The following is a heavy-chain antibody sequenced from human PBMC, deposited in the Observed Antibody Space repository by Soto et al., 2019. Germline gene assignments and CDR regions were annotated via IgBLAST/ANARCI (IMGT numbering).Heavy chain of an antibody. CDR3: AGDETHSSAWHRLDY. D-gene: IGHD3-22*01. Sequence: QVQLVQSGAEVKKPGSSVKVSCKASGGTFTTYAISWVRQAPGQGLEWMGGIIPVFGTATYAQKFQGRVAITADRSTDTVYLVVSSLRSDDTAMYYCAGDETHSSAWHRLDYWGQGTLVTV. V-gene: IGHV1-69*06. CDR2: IIPVFGTA. J-gene: IGHJ4*02. CDR1: GGTFTTYA.